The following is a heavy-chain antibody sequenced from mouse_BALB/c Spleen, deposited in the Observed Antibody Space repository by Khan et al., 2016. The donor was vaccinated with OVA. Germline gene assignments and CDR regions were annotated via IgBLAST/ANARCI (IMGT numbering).Heavy chain of an antibody. CDR1: GFKIIDTY. V-gene: IGHV14-3*02. CDR3: ALIYYGNYIYFDY. Sequence: IQLVQSGAELVKPGASVKLSCTASGFKIIDTYMHWVKQRPEQGLDWIGRIDPANGNTKYDPKFQGKASITADTSSNTAYLQLSSLTSEDTAVFYCALIYYGNYIYFDYWGQGTTLTVSS. D-gene: IGHD2-1*01. J-gene: IGHJ2*01. CDR2: IDPANGNT.